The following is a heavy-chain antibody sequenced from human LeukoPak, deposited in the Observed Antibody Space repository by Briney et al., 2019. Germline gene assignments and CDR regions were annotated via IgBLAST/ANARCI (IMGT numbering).Heavy chain of an antibody. CDR2: INPKSGGT. Sequence: ASVKVSCKASGYTFTGYYMHWVRQAPGQGLEWMGRINPKSGGTTYAQKFKGRVTMTRDTSTSTAYMELSSLRSDDTAVYYCARDLENYGGNAACSYSPCDLWRRGTPLSVSS. V-gene: IGHV1-2*02. CDR1: GYTFTGYY. D-gene: IGHD4-23*01. CDR3: ARDLENYGGNAACSYSPCDL. J-gene: IGHJ2*01.